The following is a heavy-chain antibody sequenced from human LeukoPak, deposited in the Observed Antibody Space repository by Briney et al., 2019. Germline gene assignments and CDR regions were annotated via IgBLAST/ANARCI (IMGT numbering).Heavy chain of an antibody. J-gene: IGHJ4*02. D-gene: IGHD1-26*01. V-gene: IGHV3-30*02. CDR1: GFTFSSYG. CDR2: IRYDGSNK. Sequence: GGSLRLSCAASGFTFSSYGMHWVRQAPGKGLEWVAFIRYDGSNKYYADSVKGRFTISRDNSKNTLYLQVNSLRAEDTAVYYCAKDLPDGSYYGVYWGQGTLVTVSS. CDR3: AKDLPDGSYYGVY.